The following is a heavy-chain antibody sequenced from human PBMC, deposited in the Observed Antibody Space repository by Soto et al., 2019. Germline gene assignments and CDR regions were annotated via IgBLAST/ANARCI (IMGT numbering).Heavy chain of an antibody. Sequence: GESLKISCKASGYIFNIYWIGWVRQMPGKGLEWMGGIYPGDSHTRYSPSFQGQVTISADKSISTAYLQWSSLKASDTAMYYCARQSGETYTPMDQWGQGTLVTVSS. CDR3: ARQSGETYTPMDQ. CDR2: IYPGDSHT. D-gene: IGHD5-18*01. J-gene: IGHJ4*02. V-gene: IGHV5-51*01. CDR1: GYIFNIYW.